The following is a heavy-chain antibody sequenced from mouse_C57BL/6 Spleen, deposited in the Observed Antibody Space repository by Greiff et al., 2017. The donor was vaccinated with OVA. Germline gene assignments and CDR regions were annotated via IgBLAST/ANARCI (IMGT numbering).Heavy chain of an antibody. V-gene: IGHV5-4*01. D-gene: IGHD2-4*01. CDR3: ARDGDYDYDGFAY. CDR2: ISDGGSYT. J-gene: IGHJ3*01. Sequence: EVHLVESGGGLVKPGGSLKLSCAASGFTFSSYAMSWVRQTPEKRLEWVATISDGGSYTYYPDNVKGRFTISRDNAKNNLYLQMSHLKSEDTAMYYCARDGDYDYDGFAYWGQGTLVTVSA. CDR1: GFTFSSYA.